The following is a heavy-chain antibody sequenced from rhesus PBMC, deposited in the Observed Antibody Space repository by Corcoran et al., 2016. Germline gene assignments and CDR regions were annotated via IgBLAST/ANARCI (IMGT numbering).Heavy chain of an antibody. CDR1: GGSIRVSCH. V-gene: IGHV4S7*01. Sequence: QVQLQESAPGLVKPSETLSPTRSFSGGSIRVSCHWTWCPQPPVPGLEWILNIFGTNRRTSYDPSLEIPVIMSKDTFRIHFSLTLTSVTAAYTAVYYGGRAGIGEGHKGDRWGQGVLVTVSS. J-gene: IGHJ4*01. D-gene: IGHD1-32*01. CDR2: IFGTNRRT. CDR3: GRAGIGEGHKGDR.